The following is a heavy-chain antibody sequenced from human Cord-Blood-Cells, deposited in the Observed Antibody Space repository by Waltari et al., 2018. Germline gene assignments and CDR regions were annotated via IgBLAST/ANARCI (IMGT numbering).Heavy chain of an antibody. J-gene: IGHJ3*02. CDR1: GYTFTGYY. D-gene: IGHD2-2*01. V-gene: IGHV1-2*02. Sequence: QVQLVQSGAEVKKPGASVKVSCKASGYTFTGYYMHWVRQAPGQGLEWMGWINPNSGGTNDAQKLQGRVTMTRDTSISTAYMELSRLRSDDTAVYYCAREDIVVVPDAFDIWGQGTMVTVSS. CDR2: INPNSGGT. CDR3: AREDIVVVPDAFDI.